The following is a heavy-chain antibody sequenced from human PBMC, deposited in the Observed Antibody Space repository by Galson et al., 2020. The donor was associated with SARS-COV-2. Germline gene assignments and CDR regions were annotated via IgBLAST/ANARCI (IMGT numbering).Heavy chain of an antibody. V-gene: IGHV3-30*03. CDR1: GFTFSSYC. CDR3: ATPTSGTYFSYFDY. J-gene: IGHJ4*02. D-gene: IGHD1-26*01. Sequence: TGGSLRLSCAASGFTFSSYCMHWVRQAPGNGLGWVAVISYDGNNKYYRDSVEGRFTISTDNSKNTLFRQMNSLGAEDTAVYYCATPTSGTYFSYFDYWGQGTLVTVSS. CDR2: ISYDGNNK.